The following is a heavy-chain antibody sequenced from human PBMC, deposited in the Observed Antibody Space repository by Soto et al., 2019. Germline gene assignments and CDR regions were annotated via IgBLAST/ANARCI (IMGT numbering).Heavy chain of an antibody. CDR2: ISRSGTT. Sequence: SETLSLTCTVSGGSINNNYYYWGWVRQPPGKGLEWIASISRSGTTYYNPSLKSRVTKSIDTSRNQFSLTLTSVTAADTAVYYCARDFTDSSGPTLGMGVWGQGTTVTVSS. CDR1: GGSINNNYYY. V-gene: IGHV4-39*02. D-gene: IGHD6-19*01. CDR3: ARDFTDSSGPTLGMGV. J-gene: IGHJ6*02.